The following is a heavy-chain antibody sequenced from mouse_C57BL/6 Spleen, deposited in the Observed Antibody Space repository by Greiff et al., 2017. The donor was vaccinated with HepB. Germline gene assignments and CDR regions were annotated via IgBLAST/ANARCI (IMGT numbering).Heavy chain of an antibody. CDR2: IYPRSGNT. D-gene: IGHD4-1*01. CDR3: ARGGTGKGTCDY. Sequence: QVQLQQSGAELARPGASVKLSCKASGYTFTSYGLRWVKQRTGQGLEWIGEIYPRSGNTYYNEKFKGKATLTADKSSSTAYMELRSLTSEDAAVYVCARGGTGKGTCDYWGQGTTRTGSS. CDR1: GYTFTSYG. J-gene: IGHJ2*01. V-gene: IGHV1-81*01.